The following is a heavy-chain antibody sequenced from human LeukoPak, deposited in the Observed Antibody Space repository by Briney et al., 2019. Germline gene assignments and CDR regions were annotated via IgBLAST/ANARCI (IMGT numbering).Heavy chain of an antibody. Sequence: GGSLRLSCAASGFTFGAYTINWVRQAPGKGLEWVSCIFSRSESILYADSVKGRFSISRDNAKSTLYLQMNSLIVEDTAVYYCARGPGSSGGAYVGDYWGHGTLVTVSS. CDR1: GFTFGAYT. V-gene: IGHV3-21*01. CDR3: ARGPGSSGGAYVGDY. CDR2: IFSRSESI. J-gene: IGHJ4*01. D-gene: IGHD6-19*01.